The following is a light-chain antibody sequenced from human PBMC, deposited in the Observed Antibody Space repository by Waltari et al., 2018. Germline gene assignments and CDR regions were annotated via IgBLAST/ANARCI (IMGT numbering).Light chain of an antibody. CDR3: CSFASSRTWV. CDR2: DDS. V-gene: IGLV2-23*01. CDR1: TRDVGHHNP. J-gene: IGLJ3*02. Sequence: QSALPLRASVSGYPGQPLTIPCTGTTRDVGHHNPAPWYQQVPGRAPKLMIYDDSRRPSDISHRFSGSKSGNTASLTISGLQAEDEADYYCCSFASSRTWVFGGGTKLTVL.